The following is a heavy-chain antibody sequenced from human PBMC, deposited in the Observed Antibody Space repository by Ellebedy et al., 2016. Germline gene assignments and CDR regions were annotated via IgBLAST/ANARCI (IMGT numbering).Heavy chain of an antibody. V-gene: IGHV5-51*01. CDR1: GYSFTSYW. D-gene: IGHD3-3*01. J-gene: IGHJ4*02. CDR3: ARSGSGLRFLEWHLDY. Sequence: GGSLRLSCKGSGYSFTSYWIGWVRQMPGKGLEWMGIIYPGDSDTRYSPSFQGQVTIPADKSISTAYLQWSSLKASDTAMYYCARSGSGLRFLEWHLDYWGQGTLVTVSS. CDR2: IYPGDSDT.